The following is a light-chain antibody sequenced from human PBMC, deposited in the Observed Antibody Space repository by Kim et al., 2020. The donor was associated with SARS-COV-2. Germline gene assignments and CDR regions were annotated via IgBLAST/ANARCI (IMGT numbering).Light chain of an antibody. CDR1: SSDVGGYNY. CDR3: CSYTSSNTVV. Sequence: GQSVTLSCHGTSSDVGGYNYVSWYQQHPGRAPKLIIYDVTYRPSGVSNRFSGSKSGNTASLTISGLQADDETDYYCCSYTSSNTVVFGTGTKVTVL. CDR2: DVT. V-gene: IGLV2-14*03. J-gene: IGLJ1*01.